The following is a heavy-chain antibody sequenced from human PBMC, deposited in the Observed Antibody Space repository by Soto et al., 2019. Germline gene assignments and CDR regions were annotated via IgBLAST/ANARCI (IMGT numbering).Heavy chain of an antibody. J-gene: IGHJ5*02. CDR2: IYYSGST. CDR3: ARFGGSSSWYLSTGWFDP. CDR1: GGSISSSSYY. V-gene: IGHV4-39*01. D-gene: IGHD6-13*01. Sequence: SETLSLTCTVSGGSISSSSYYWGWIRQPPGKGLEWIGSIYYSGSTYYNPSLKSRVTISVDTSKNQFSLKLSSVTAADTAVYYCARFGGSSSWYLSTGWFDPWGQGTLVTVSS.